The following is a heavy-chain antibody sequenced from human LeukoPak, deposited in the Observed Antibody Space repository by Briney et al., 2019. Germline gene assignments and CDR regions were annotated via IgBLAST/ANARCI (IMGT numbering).Heavy chain of an antibody. V-gene: IGHV3-48*03. J-gene: IGHJ4*02. CDR1: GFTFSTSQ. Sequence: PGGSLRLSCAASGFTFSTSQMNWVRQAPGKRLEWVSHISGSGSTIYYADSVKGRFTISRDNANDSLYLQMNSLRADDTAVYYCARDSGGWYQNVDYWGQGTLVTVSS. D-gene: IGHD6-19*01. CDR2: ISGSGSTI. CDR3: ARDSGGWYQNVDY.